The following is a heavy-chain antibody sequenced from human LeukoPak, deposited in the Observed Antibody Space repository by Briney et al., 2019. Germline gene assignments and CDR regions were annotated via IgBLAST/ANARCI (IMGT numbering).Heavy chain of an antibody. CDR2: IYSGGST. J-gene: IGHJ3*02. CDR1: GLTVSSSY. V-gene: IGHV3-53*05. Sequence: GGSLRLSCATSGLTVSSSYMSWVRQAPGKGLEWVSVIYSGGSTNYADSVKGRFTISRDNSKNTLYLQMNSLRAEDTAVYYCAKDHPATDAFDIWGQGTMVTVSS. CDR3: AKDHPATDAFDI.